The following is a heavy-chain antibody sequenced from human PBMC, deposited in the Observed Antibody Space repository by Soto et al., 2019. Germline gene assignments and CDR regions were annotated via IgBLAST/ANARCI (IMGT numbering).Heavy chain of an antibody. CDR1: GGSISSSSYY. CDR3: ARHAVPTRPFDS. V-gene: IGHV4-39*01. Sequence: QVQLRESGPGLLKPSETLSLTCTVSGGSISSSSYYWGWIRQPPGKGLEWIGTIYYSGAAYYNPSHNRRGTISVDTSKNHFSLRLSSVTAADAAVYYCARHAVPTRPFDSWGQGTLVTVSS. CDR2: IYYSGAA. J-gene: IGHJ4*02. D-gene: IGHD4-17*01.